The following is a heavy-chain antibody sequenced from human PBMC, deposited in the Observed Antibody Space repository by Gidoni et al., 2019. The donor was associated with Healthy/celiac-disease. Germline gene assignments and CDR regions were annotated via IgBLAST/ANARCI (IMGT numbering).Heavy chain of an antibody. Sequence: EVQLVESGGGLVQPGGSLRLSCAASGFTFSSYSMNWVRQAPGKGLEWVSNISSSRSTISYAESVKGRFTISRDNAKNSLYLQMNSLRDEDTAVYYCARDIGIVGSYFDYWGQGTLVTVSS. V-gene: IGHV3-48*02. CDR2: ISSSRSTI. CDR1: GFTFSSYS. CDR3: ARDIGIVGSYFDY. D-gene: IGHD1-26*01. J-gene: IGHJ4*02.